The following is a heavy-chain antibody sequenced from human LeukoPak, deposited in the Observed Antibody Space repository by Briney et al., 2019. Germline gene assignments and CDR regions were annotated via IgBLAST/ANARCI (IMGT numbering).Heavy chain of an antibody. CDR1: GFTFRSYG. J-gene: IGHJ5*02. CDR3: AKCDDSYGLPFDP. D-gene: IGHD3-10*01. CDR2: IKYDGTNK. V-gene: IGHV3-30*02. Sequence: GGSLRLSCAASGFTFRSYGMSWVRQAPGEGLEWVAFIKYDGTNKYYADSVKGRFTISRDNSKNTLHLQMNSLRTDDTAFYYCAKCDDSYGLPFDPGGQGTLVIVS.